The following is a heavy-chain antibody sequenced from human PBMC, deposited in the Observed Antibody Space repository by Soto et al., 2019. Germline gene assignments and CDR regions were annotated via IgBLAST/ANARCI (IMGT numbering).Heavy chain of an antibody. CDR3: ARPGIAAAGLDAFDF. Sequence: XEPLSLTWAFYGWSFNGYSWSWIRQPPGKGLEWIGEINHSGNTNYNPSLKSRVTISVDTSKNQFYLKLSYVTAADTAVYYCARPGIAAAGLDAFDFWGQGTMVTVPS. J-gene: IGHJ3*01. D-gene: IGHD6-13*01. V-gene: IGHV4-34*01. CDR1: GWSFNGYS. CDR2: INHSGNT.